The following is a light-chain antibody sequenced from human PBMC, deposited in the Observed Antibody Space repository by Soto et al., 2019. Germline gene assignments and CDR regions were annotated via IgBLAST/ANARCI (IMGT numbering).Light chain of an antibody. CDR1: QSISSW. CDR3: QQYSTYSWT. CDR2: KAS. J-gene: IGKJ1*01. V-gene: IGKV1-5*03. Sequence: DIQMTQSPSTLSASVGDRVTITCRASQSISSWLVWYQQKPGKAPKLLIYKASNLESGVPSRFSGSGSGTEFTLTISSLQPDDFATYYCQQYSTYSWTFGQGTQVEIK.